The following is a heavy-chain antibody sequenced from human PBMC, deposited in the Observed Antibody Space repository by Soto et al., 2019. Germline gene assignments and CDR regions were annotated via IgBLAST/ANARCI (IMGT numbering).Heavy chain of an antibody. Sequence: EVQLVESGGGLVQPGGSLKLSCAASGFTFTNYWIHWVRQAPGKGLVWVSRINSDGSNINYADFVKGRFTISRDNAKTTVQLQKNSLRADDTAVDFCASTATGLYGDYNWGQGALVTVSS. CDR2: INSDGSNI. J-gene: IGHJ4*02. V-gene: IGHV3-74*01. CDR1: GFTFTNYW. CDR3: ASTATGLYGDYN. D-gene: IGHD4-17*01.